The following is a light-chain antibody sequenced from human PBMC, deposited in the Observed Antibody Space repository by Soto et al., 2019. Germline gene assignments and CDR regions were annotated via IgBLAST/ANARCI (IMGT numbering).Light chain of an antibody. CDR3: AAWDDSLNGHVV. J-gene: IGLJ2*01. Sequence: QSVLTQPPSASGTPGQRVTISCSGSSSNIGRNTVNWYQQLPGTAPKLLIYGNKQRPSGVPARISGSKSGTSASLAISGLQSEDEADYYCAAWDDSLNGHVVFGGGTKLTVL. CDR1: SSNIGRNT. CDR2: GNK. V-gene: IGLV1-44*01.